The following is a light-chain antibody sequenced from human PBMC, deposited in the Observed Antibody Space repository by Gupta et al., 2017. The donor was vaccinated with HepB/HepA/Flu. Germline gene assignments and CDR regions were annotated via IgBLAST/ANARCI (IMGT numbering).Light chain of an antibody. Sequence: QSALIQPASVSGSPGHSITIFCTGTTSDVGGNNHVCWYQQSSGQAPKLIIYDVDDRHSGISDRFSGSKSGTTASVTITGLQAEDEADYYCSSETTTSDVVVFGGGTKLTVL. CDR1: TSDVGGNNH. J-gene: IGLJ3*02. CDR2: DVD. V-gene: IGLV2-14*01. CDR3: SSETTTSDVVV.